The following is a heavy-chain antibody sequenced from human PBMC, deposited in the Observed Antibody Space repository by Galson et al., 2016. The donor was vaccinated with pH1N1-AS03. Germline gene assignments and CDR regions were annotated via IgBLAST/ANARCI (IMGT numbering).Heavy chain of an antibody. Sequence: SVKVSCKASGGTFDNHPINWVRQAPGQGLEWMGGVKGVFRTTNYAQKFQGRITITMDQSTGTAYMEVSSLRAEDTAVYYCATAGDYFDIRRFDYWGQGTLVTVSA. V-gene: IGHV1-69*05. D-gene: IGHD3-9*01. CDR3: ATAGDYFDIRRFDY. CDR2: VKGVFRTT. CDR1: GGTFDNHP. J-gene: IGHJ4*02.